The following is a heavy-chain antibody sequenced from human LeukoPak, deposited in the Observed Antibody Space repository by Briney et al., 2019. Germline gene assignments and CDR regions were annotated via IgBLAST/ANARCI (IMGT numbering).Heavy chain of an antibody. J-gene: IGHJ4*02. CDR1: GYTFTGYY. Sequence: GASXXXXXKASGYTFTGYYMHWVRQAPGQGLEWMGWINPNSGGTNYAQKFQGRVTMTRDTSISTAYMELSRLRSDDTAVYYCARDQYYYESSGFYSWGQGTLVTVSS. V-gene: IGHV1-2*02. D-gene: IGHD3-22*01. CDR3: ARDQYYYESSGFYS. CDR2: INPNSGGT.